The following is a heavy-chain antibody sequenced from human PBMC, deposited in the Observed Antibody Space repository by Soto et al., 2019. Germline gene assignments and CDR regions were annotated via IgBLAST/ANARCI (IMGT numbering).Heavy chain of an antibody. D-gene: IGHD2-15*01. J-gene: IGHJ4*02. CDR2: INPKSGGT. CDR3: ARHYCSGDTCRFDY. V-gene: IGHV1-2*02. Sequence: QVQLVQSGAEVKKPGASVKVSCKASGYTFTDYYIHWVRQSPGQGLEWMGWINPKSGGTFSVQKFQGRFTMTRDTSITTAYMELRGLRSDDSAVYYCARHYCSGDTCRFDYWGQGPLVTVSS. CDR1: GYTFTDYY.